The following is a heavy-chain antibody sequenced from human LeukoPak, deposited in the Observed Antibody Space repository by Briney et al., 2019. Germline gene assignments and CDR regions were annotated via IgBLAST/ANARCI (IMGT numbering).Heavy chain of an antibody. J-gene: IGHJ6*03. CDR2: IYYSGST. V-gene: IGHV4-61*01. Sequence: SETLSLTCTVSGGSISSSSHYWRWIRQPPGRGLEWIGYIYYSGSTNYNPSLKSRVTISVDTSKNQFSLKLRSVTAADTAVYYCARAGLEVWIQPTLNYYMDVWGKGTTGTISS. CDR3: ARAGLEVWIQPTLNYYMDV. D-gene: IGHD5-18*01. CDR1: GGSISSSSHY.